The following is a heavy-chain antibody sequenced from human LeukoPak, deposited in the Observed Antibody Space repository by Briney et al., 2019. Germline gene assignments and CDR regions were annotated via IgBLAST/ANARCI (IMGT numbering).Heavy chain of an antibody. J-gene: IGHJ4*02. V-gene: IGHV1-18*01. CDR3: ARLIGTAFDY. CDR1: GYTFTSYG. CDR2: ISGYNGNT. D-gene: IGHD2-8*01. Sequence: ASVKVSCKASGYTFTSYGITWVRQAPGQGLEWMGWISGYNGNTNYAQKLQGRVTMTTDTSTSTASVELRTLISNDTAVYYCARLIGTAFDYWGQGTLVTVSS.